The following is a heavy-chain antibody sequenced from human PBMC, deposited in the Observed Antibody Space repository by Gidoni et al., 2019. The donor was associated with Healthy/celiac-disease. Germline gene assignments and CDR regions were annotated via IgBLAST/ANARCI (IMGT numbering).Heavy chain of an antibody. D-gene: IGHD4-17*01. CDR1: GGSISSAGYS. Sequence: QLQLQESGSGLVKPSQTLSLTCAVSGGSISSAGYSWSWFRQPPGKGLEWIGYIYQSGSTYYNPSLKSRVTISVDRSKNQCSRKLSSGTAADTAVYYCARGVGYGDYGGDYFDYWGQGTLVTVSS. V-gene: IGHV4-30-2*01. CDR3: ARGVGYGDYGGDYFDY. J-gene: IGHJ4*02. CDR2: IYQSGST.